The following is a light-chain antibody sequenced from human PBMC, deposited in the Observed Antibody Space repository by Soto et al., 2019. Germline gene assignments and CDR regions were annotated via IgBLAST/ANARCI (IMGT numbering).Light chain of an antibody. CDR2: DAS. J-gene: IGKJ3*01. CDR1: QSIRTY. V-gene: IGKV3-11*01. CDR3: QQRSNPFT. Sequence: EIVLTQSPATLSLSPGETATLSCRATQSIRTYLAWYQQKPGQAPRLLIYDASNRATGIPARFTGSGSGTDFTLTISSLEPEDFAVYYCQQRSNPFTFGPGTKVDIK.